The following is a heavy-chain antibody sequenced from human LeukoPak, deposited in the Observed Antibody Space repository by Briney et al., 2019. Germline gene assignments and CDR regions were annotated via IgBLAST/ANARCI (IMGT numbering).Heavy chain of an antibody. CDR2: IIPILGIA. CDR1: GGTFSSYA. V-gene: IGHV1-69*04. CDR3: ARGQNYDFWSGYASWFDP. D-gene: IGHD3-3*01. Sequence: GASVKVSCKASGGTFSSYAISWVRQAPGQGLEWMGRIIPILGIANYAQKFQGRVTITVDKSTSTAYMELSSLRSEDTAVYYCARGQNYDFWSGYASWFDPWGQGTLVTVSS. J-gene: IGHJ5*02.